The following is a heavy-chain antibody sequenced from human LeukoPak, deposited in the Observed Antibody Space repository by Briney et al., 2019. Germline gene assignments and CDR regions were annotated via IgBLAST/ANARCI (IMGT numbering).Heavy chain of an antibody. D-gene: IGHD5-18*01. Sequence: SETLSLTCTVSGGSISSYYWSWIRQPAGKGLEWIGRIYTSGSTNYNPSLKSRVTMSVDTSKNQFPLKLSSVTAADTAVYYCARDEDGYSYGYSDYFDYWGQGTLVTVSS. CDR1: GGSISSYY. CDR2: IYTSGST. CDR3: ARDEDGYSYGYSDYFDY. V-gene: IGHV4-4*07. J-gene: IGHJ4*02.